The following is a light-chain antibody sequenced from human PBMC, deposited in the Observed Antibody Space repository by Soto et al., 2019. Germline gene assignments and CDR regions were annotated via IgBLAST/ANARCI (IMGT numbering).Light chain of an antibody. V-gene: IGKV3-20*01. J-gene: IGKJ1*01. Sequence: EIVLTQSPGTLSLSPGERATLSCRASQSLSNPYFAWYQQKPGQAPRLLIFHASDRATGIPDRFSGSGSGTDFTLTISRLEPEDFAVYYCQQYEKLPRTFGQGTKVDIK. CDR2: HAS. CDR3: QQYEKLPRT. CDR1: QSLSNPY.